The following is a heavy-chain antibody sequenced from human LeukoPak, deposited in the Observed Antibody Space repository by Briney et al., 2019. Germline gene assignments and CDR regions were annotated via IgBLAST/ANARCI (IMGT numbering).Heavy chain of an antibody. CDR1: GFTFSSYG. CDR2: ISYDGSNK. CDR3: AKFAHEWNFDY. D-gene: IGHD3-3*01. Sequence: GGSLRLSCAASGFTFSSYGMHWVRQAPGKGLEWVAVISYDGSNKYYADSVKGRFTISRDNSKNTLYLQMNSLRPEDTAIYYCAKFAHEWNFDYWGQGTLVTVSS. V-gene: IGHV3-30*18. J-gene: IGHJ4*02.